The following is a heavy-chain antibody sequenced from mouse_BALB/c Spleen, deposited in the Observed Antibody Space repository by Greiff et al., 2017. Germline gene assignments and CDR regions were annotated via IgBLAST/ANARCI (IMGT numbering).Heavy chain of an antibody. CDR2: INPSTGYT. CDR3: AREHYYGSRYYFDY. CDR1: GYTFTSYW. V-gene: IGHV1-7*01. D-gene: IGHD1-1*01. J-gene: IGHJ2*01. Sequence: VQLQESGAELAKPGASVKMSCKASGYTFTSYWMHWVKQRPGQGLEWIGYINPSTGYTESNQKFKDKATLTADKSSSTAYMQLSSLTSEDSAVYYCAREHYYGSRYYFDYWGQGTTLTVSS.